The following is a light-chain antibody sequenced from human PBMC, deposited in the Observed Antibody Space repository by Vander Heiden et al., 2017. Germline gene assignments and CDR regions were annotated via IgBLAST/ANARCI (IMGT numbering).Light chain of an antibody. V-gene: IGKV3-11*01. CDR2: DAS. CDR3: QQHTNWPLYT. Sequence: EAVLTQSPATLSLSPGERATLSCRASQSISSYLAWYQQKPGQAPRLLIYDASNRATGVPARFSGSGYGTDFTLTISRLEPEDFAVYYCQQHTNWPLYTFGQGTKMEIK. CDR1: QSISSY. J-gene: IGKJ2*01.